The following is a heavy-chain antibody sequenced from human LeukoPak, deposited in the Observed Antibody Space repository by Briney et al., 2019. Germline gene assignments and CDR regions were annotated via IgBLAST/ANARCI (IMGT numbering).Heavy chain of an antibody. Sequence: SETLSLTCTVSGGSISSSSYYWGWIRQPPGKGLEWIGSIYYSGSTYYNPSLKSRVTISVDTSKNQFSLKLSSVTAADTAVYYCASAGGNYFPNWFDPWGQGTLVTVSS. CDR1: GGSISSSSYY. CDR3: ASAGGNYFPNWFDP. V-gene: IGHV4-39*01. J-gene: IGHJ5*02. D-gene: IGHD1-26*01. CDR2: IYYSGST.